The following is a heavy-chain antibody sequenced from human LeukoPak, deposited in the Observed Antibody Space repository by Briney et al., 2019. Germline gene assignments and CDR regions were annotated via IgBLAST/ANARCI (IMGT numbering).Heavy chain of an antibody. D-gene: IGHD4-17*01. V-gene: IGHV4-34*01. Sequence: SETLSLTCAVYGGSFSGYYWSWIRPPPGKGLEWIGEINHSGSTNYNPSLKSRVTISVDTSKNQFSLKLSSVTAADTAVYYCARDYEFDYWGQGTLVTVSS. CDR2: INHSGST. J-gene: IGHJ4*02. CDR3: ARDYEFDY. CDR1: GGSFSGYY.